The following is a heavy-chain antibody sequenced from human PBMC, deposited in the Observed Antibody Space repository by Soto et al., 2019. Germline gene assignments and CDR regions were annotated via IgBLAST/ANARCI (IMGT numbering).Heavy chain of an antibody. CDR2: IDPSDSYT. V-gene: IGHV5-10-1*01. CDR3: ARPGLERGLNPGIQFYWYFDL. Sequence: GESLKISCKGSGYSFTSYWISWVRQMPGKGLEWMGRIDPSDSYTNYSPSFQGHVTIPADKSISTAYLQWSSLKASDTAMYYCARPGLERGLNPGIQFYWYFDLWGRGTLVTVSS. D-gene: IGHD2-2*02. CDR1: GYSFTSYW. J-gene: IGHJ2*01.